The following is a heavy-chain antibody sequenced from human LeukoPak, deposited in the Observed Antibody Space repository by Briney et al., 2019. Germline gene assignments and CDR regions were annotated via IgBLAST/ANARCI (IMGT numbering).Heavy chain of an antibody. J-gene: IGHJ3*02. CDR3: ARGISQPPVALDI. D-gene: IGHD6-13*01. Sequence: GGSLRLSCAASGFTFSSYSMNWVRQAPGKGLEWVAVISYDGSNKYYADSVKGRFTISRDNSKNTLYLQMNSLRAEDTAVYYCARGISQPPVALDIWGQGTMVTVSS. CDR1: GFTFSSYS. V-gene: IGHV3-30*03. CDR2: ISYDGSNK.